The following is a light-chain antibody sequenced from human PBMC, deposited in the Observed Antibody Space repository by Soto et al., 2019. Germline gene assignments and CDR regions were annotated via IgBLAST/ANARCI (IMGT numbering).Light chain of an antibody. Sequence: DIVMTQSPDSLAVSLGERATINCKSSQNVLNRANNKNYIAWYQQKPGQPPKLLIYWASTRESGVTDRFSGSGSGTDFTLTISSLQAEDVAVYFCQQYFNTPLTFGGGTKVEIK. J-gene: IGKJ4*01. CDR3: QQYFNTPLT. CDR2: WAS. V-gene: IGKV4-1*01. CDR1: QNVLNRANNKNY.